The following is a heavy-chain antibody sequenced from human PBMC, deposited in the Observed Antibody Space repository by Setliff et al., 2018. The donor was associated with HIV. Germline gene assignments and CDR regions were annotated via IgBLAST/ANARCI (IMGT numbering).Heavy chain of an antibody. J-gene: IGHJ4*02. CDR3: ARSPSYRSSWEYYFDY. Sequence: KSSETLSLTCAVSGYSISSGYYWGWIRQPPGKGLEWIGSIYHSGSTYYNHSLRTRVIISVDTSNQFSLKLSSVTAADAAVYYCARSPSYRSSWEYYFDYWGQGILVTVSS. CDR1: GYSISSGYY. CDR2: IYHSGST. V-gene: IGHV4-38-2*01. D-gene: IGHD6-13*01.